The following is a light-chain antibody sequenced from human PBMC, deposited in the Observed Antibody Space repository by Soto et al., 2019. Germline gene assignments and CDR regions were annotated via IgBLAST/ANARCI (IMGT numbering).Light chain of an antibody. CDR2: GTS. CDR3: QQYGTSPPYT. CDR1: QSVSSSN. Sequence: EIVLTQSPVTLSLSPGERATLSCRASQSVSSSNLAWYQQKTGQAPRLLIYGTSSRATGIPDRFSGSGSGTDFTLTISRLEPEDFAVYYCQQYGTSPPYTVGQGTKLEIK. J-gene: IGKJ2*01. V-gene: IGKV3-20*01.